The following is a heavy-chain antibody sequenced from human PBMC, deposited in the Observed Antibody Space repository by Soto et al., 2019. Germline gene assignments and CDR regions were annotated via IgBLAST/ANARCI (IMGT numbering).Heavy chain of an antibody. V-gene: IGHV2-5*02. CDR2: IYWDDDK. D-gene: IGHD2-2*01. CDR3: SHCILSCSCTSCYAQFGY. Sequence: GCGPTLVNPTQTLTLTCTFSGFSLSTSGVGVGWIRQPPGKALEWLALIYWDDDKRYSPSLKSRLTITKDTSKNQVVLTMTNMDPVDTATYFCSHCILSCSCTSCYAQFGYWGQGTLVTVSS. J-gene: IGHJ4*02. CDR1: GFSLSTSGVG.